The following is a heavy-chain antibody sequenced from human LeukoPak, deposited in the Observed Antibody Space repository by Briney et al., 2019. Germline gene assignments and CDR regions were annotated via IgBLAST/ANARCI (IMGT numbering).Heavy chain of an antibody. V-gene: IGHV4-4*07. CDR3: ARGRFLEWLLGYYYYMDV. D-gene: IGHD3-3*01. CDR2: IYTSGST. Sequence: SETLSLTCTVSGGSISSYYWSWIRQPAGKGLEWIGRIYTSGSTNYNPPLKSRVTMSVDTSKNQFSLKLSSVTAADTAVYYCARGRFLEWLLGYYYYMDVWGKGTTVTVSS. CDR1: GGSISSYY. J-gene: IGHJ6*03.